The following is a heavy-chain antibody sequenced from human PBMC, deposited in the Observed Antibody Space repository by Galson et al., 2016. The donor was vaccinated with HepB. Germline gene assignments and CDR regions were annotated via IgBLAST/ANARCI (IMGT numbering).Heavy chain of an antibody. CDR3: ARDPRIELVPNS. D-gene: IGHD3-3*02. CDR1: GGSISSSRYY. V-gene: IGHV4-39*06. J-gene: IGHJ4*02. Sequence: SETLSLTCSVSGGSISSSRYYWGWIRQPPGKGLEWIGSIFHSGTTYYSPSLRGRGTMSLDRSKNQFTLNLIYVTAADTAIYFCARDPRIELVPNSWGQGTLVTVSS. CDR2: IFHSGTT.